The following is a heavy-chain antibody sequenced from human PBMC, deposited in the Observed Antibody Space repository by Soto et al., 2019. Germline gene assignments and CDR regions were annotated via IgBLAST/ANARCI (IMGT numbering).Heavy chain of an antibody. V-gene: IGHV4-59*12. CDR3: ARERYDSSGYYSMGYDY. J-gene: IGHJ4*02. D-gene: IGHD3-22*01. CDR1: GGSISSYY. Sequence: SETLSLTCTVSGGSISSYYWSWIRQPPGKGLEGIGYIYYSGSTYYNPSLKSRVTISVDTSKNQFSLKLSSVTAADTAVYYCARERYDSSGYYSMGYDYWGQGTLVTVSS. CDR2: IYYSGST.